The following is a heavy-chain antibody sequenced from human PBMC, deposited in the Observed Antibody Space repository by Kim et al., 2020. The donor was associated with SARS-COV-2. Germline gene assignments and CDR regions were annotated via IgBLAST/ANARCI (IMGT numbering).Heavy chain of an antibody. CDR3: ATGGPYQGQLERRGAFDY. D-gene: IGHD1-1*01. J-gene: IGHJ4*02. CDR2: FDPEDGET. Sequence: ASVKVSCKVSGYTLTELSMHWVRQAPGKGLEWMGGFDPEDGETIYAQKFQGRVTMTEDTSTDTAYMELSSLRSEDTAVYYCATGGPYQGQLERRGAFDYWGQGTLVTVSS. V-gene: IGHV1-24*01. CDR1: GYTLTELS.